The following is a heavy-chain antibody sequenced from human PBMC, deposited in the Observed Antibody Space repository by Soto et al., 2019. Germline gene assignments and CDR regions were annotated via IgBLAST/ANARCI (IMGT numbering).Heavy chain of an antibody. CDR2: TYYRSKWYN. CDR3: ARGLFIAVAGTVSGMDV. V-gene: IGHV6-1*01. Sequence: SQTLSHTCPISADSVSSNSAAWNWIRQSPSRGLEWLGRTYYRSKWYNDYAVSVKSRITINPDTSKNQFSLQLNSVTPEDTAVYYCARGLFIAVAGTVSGMDVWGQGTTVTVSS. J-gene: IGHJ6*02. D-gene: IGHD6-19*01. CDR1: ADSVSSNSAA.